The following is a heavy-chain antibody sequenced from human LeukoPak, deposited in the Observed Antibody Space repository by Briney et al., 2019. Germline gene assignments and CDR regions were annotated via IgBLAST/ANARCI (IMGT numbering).Heavy chain of an antibody. V-gene: IGHV3-33*01. CDR3: ARAGQGRYYDSSGYYKLDY. J-gene: IGHJ4*02. Sequence: RPGGSLRLSCAASGFTFSSYGMHWVRQAPGKGLEWVAGIWYDESNKYYAESVKGRFTISRDNSKNTLYLQMNSLRAEDTAVYYCARAGQGRYYDSSGYYKLDYWGQGTLVTVSS. CDR2: IWYDESNK. CDR1: GFTFSSYG. D-gene: IGHD3-22*01.